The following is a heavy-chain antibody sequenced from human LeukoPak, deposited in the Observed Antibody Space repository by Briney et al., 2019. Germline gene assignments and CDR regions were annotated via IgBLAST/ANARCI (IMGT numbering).Heavy chain of an antibody. CDR2: IIPIFGTA. Sequence: GASVKVSCKASGGTFSSYAISWVRQAPGQGLEWMGGIIPIFGTANYAQKFQGRVTITADESTSTAYMELSSLRSEDTAVYYCARKEMRGYCSGGSCFNWFDPWGQGTLVTVSS. J-gene: IGHJ5*02. CDR1: GGTFSSYA. CDR3: ARKEMRGYCSGGSCFNWFDP. D-gene: IGHD2-15*01. V-gene: IGHV1-69*13.